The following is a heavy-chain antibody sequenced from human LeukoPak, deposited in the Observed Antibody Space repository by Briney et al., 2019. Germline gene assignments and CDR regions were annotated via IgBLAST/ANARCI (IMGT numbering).Heavy chain of an antibody. J-gene: IGHJ4*02. Sequence: GGSLRLSCAASGFTFSDYSMNWVRQAPGKGLEWISYIGIDSGNTNYADSVKGRFTISGDNSKNTLYLQMNSLRAEDTAVYYCAKEGLWFGELFDYWGQGTLVTVSS. V-gene: IGHV3-48*01. CDR1: GFTFSDYS. CDR2: IGIDSGNT. CDR3: AKEGLWFGELFDY. D-gene: IGHD3-10*01.